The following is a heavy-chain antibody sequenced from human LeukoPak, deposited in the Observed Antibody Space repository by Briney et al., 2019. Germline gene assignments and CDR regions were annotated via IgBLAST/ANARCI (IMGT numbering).Heavy chain of an antibody. CDR3: ASPRGYSYGYWDN. CDR1: GGSISSSNAY. CDR2: IYYSKNT. Sequence: SETLSLTCTVSGGSISSSNAYWGWIRQPPGKGLEWIGSIYYSKNTYYNPSLKSRVTISADTSKNQFSLTLGSVSATDTAVYYCASPRGYSYGYWDNWGQGTLVTVSS. V-gene: IGHV4-39*01. D-gene: IGHD5-18*01. J-gene: IGHJ4*02.